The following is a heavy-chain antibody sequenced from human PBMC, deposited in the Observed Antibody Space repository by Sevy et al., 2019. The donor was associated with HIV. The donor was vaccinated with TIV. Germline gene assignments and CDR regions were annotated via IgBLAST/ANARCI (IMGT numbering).Heavy chain of an antibody. CDR1: GYNLNNYY. V-gene: IGHV1-46*02. CDR3: ARVYYYDYSGPGY. Sequence: ASVKVSCKASGYNLNNYYMHWVRQAPGQGLEWMGLINPSGGSTSYAQKFQGIVTMTRDTSTSTLHMELSSLRSEDTAVYYCARVYYYDYSGPGYWGQGTLVTVSS. D-gene: IGHD3-22*01. CDR2: INPSGGST. J-gene: IGHJ4*02.